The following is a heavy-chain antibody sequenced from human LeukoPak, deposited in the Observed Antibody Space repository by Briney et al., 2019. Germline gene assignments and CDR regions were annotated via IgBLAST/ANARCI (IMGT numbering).Heavy chain of an antibody. D-gene: IGHD6-13*01. J-gene: IGHJ4*02. Sequence: ASVKVSCKASGYTFTGYYMHWVRQAPGQGLEWMGWINPNSGGTNYAQKFQGRVTMTRDTSISTAYMELSRLRSDDTAVYYCARGRRGSSSWYTVFDYWGQGTLVTVSS. CDR1: GYTFTGYY. CDR2: INPNSGGT. CDR3: ARGRRGSSSWYTVFDY. V-gene: IGHV1-2*02.